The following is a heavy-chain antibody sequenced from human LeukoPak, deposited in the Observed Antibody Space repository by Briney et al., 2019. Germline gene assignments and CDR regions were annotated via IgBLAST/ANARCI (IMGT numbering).Heavy chain of an antibody. D-gene: IGHD4-17*01. CDR2: ISSSSSYI. CDR3: ARGTTVTLGY. Sequence: PGGSLRLSCAASGFTFSSYSMNWVRQAPGKGLEWVSSISSSSSYIYYADSVKGRFTISRDNAKNSLYLQINSLRAEDTAVYYCARGTTVTLGYWGQGTLVTVSS. V-gene: IGHV3-21*01. CDR1: GFTFSSYS. J-gene: IGHJ4*02.